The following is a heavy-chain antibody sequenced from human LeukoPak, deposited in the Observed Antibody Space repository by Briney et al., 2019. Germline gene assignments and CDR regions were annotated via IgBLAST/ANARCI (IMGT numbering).Heavy chain of an antibody. V-gene: IGHV7-4-1*02. CDR2: INTNTGNP. J-gene: IGHJ5*02. Sequence: ASVKVSCKASGYIFTSYAMNWVRQAPGQGLEWMGWINTNTGNPTYAQGFTGRFVFSLDTSVSTAYLQISSLKAEDTAVYYCAREFCTNGLCYTIGFDPRGQGTLVTVSS. CDR1: GYIFTSYA. CDR3: AREFCTNGLCYTIGFDP. D-gene: IGHD2-8*01.